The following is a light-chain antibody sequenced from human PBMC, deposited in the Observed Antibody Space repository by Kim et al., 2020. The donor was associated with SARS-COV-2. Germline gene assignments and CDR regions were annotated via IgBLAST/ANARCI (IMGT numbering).Light chain of an antibody. CDR2: DVS. CDR3: CSYTTSSTLV. Sequence: QSALTQPASVSGSPGQSISISCTGTDDDIGYFDYVAWYQQHPGQAPKIMIYDVSNRPSGVSDRFSGSKSDNRASLTISGLRAEKEADNYCCSYTTSSTLVFGEGTRLTVL. CDR1: DDDIGYFDY. V-gene: IGLV2-14*03. J-gene: IGLJ3*02.